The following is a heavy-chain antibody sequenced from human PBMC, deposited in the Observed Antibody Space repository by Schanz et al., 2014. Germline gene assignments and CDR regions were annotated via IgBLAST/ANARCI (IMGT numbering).Heavy chain of an antibody. J-gene: IGHJ2*01. Sequence: VQLVESGGGLVKPGGSLRLSCAASGFTFSSYSMNWVRQAPGKGLEWVSYISSSSSTRYYADSVKGRFTISRDNAKNSLFLQMNSLRAEDTAVYYCARNRGSGGQNWYFDLWGRGTLVTVSS. CDR2: ISSSSSTR. CDR3: ARNRGSGGQNWYFDL. V-gene: IGHV3-48*01. CDR1: GFTFSSYS. D-gene: IGHD1-26*01.